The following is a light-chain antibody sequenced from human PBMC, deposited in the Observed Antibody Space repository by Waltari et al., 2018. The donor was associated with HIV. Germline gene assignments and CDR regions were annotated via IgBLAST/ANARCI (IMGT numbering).Light chain of an antibody. CDR2: GAS. CDR3: DQYNNWPIYS. V-gene: IGKV3-15*01. J-gene: IGKJ2*03. Sequence: EIVMTQSPATLSVSPGERATLSCRASQSVSRNLAWYQQKPGQAPRLLIYGASTRATGIPVRFSGNGSGTEFTLTISSLQSEDFVLYYCDQYNNWPIYSFGQGTKLEIK. CDR1: QSVSRN.